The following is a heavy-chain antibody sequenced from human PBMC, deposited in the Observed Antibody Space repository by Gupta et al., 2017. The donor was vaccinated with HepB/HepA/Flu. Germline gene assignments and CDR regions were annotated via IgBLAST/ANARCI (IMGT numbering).Heavy chain of an antibody. Sequence: EVQLLASGGGLVQPGRSLRLSCAASGFDFKIFALSWIRQAPGKGLEWVSGLSGSSDSIDYADSVKGRFTVSRDNSKNTVYLQMDNVRVEDTAIYYCAKDGISMNGRWDWFDPWGQGTLVTVSP. CDR1: GFDFKIFA. V-gene: IGHV3-23*01. CDR2: LSGSSDSI. CDR3: AKDGISMNGRWDWFDP. D-gene: IGHD4-23*01. J-gene: IGHJ5*02.